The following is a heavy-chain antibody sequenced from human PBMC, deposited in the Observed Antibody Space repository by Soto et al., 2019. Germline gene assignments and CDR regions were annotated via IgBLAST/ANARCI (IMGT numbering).Heavy chain of an antibody. V-gene: IGHV4-34*01. D-gene: IGHD3-16*01. J-gene: IGHJ6*02. CDR3: ARHRDYYYFYYGMDV. CDR2: INSGGST. Sequence: SETLSLTCAVHGGSFSGYSWTWIRQPPGQGLEWIGEINSGGSTTYNPSLRSRVSMSLDTSTNHFSLNLSPVTAADTAVYYCARHRDYYYFYYGMDVWGQGTTVTVSS. CDR1: GGSFSGYS.